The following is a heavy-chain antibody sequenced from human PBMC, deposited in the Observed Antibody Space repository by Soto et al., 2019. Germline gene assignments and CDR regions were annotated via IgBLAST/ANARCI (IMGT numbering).Heavy chain of an antibody. CDR3: ASRDPGTSVDY. CDR2: IYNSGST. D-gene: IGHD1-7*01. V-gene: IGHV4-30-2*01. Sequence: LSLTCAVSGGYISGGYYSWSWIRQPPGKGLEWIGFIYNSGSTYYNPSLKRRVTLSLDKSENQFSLKVTSLTAADTAVYYCASRDPGTSVDYWGQGTLVTVSS. CDR1: GGYISGGYYS. J-gene: IGHJ4*02.